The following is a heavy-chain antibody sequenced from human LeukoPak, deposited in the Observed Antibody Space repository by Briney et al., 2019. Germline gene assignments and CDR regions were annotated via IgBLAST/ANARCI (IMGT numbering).Heavy chain of an antibody. CDR2: INPNSGDT. D-gene: IGHD1-14*01. CDR1: GFTFTNYY. CDR3: ARDWYFDY. V-gene: IGHV1-2*02. J-gene: IGHJ4*02. Sequence: GASVKVSCKASGFTFTNYYIHWVRQAPAQELEWMAWINPNSGDTDYAQKFQGRVTTTRDTSTSTAYMELSSLRSDDTAFYYCARDWYFDYWGQGTLVTVSS.